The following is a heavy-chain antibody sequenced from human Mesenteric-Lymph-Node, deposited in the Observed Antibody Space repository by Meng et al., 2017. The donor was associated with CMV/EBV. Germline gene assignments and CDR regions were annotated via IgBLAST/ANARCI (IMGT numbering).Heavy chain of an antibody. V-gene: IGHV3-7*01. CDR1: GFSFASYW. D-gene: IGHD7-27*01. Sequence: GGSLRLSCAASGFSFASYWMSWVRLAPGKGPESVANIKPDGSEKVSEGSVKGRFTISRDNANNSLYLQMTSLRAEDTAVYYCVRDVNWGTFDYWGQGTLVTVSS. CDR2: IKPDGSEK. J-gene: IGHJ4*02. CDR3: VRDVNWGTFDY.